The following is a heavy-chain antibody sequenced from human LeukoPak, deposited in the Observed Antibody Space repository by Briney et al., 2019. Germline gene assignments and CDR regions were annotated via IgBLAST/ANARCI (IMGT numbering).Heavy chain of an antibody. V-gene: IGHV4-59*08. D-gene: IGHD5-24*01. J-gene: IGHJ4*02. Sequence: PSETVSLTCTVSGGSISSYYWSWIRQPPGKGLEWVGYIYYNGNTNYNTSYKSRVTMSVDTSKHHSSLNLTSVTAADTAVYYCARHCCRDDDNFDSWGQGNLVTVSS. CDR3: ARHCCRDDDNFDS. CDR1: GGSISSYY. CDR2: IYYNGNT.